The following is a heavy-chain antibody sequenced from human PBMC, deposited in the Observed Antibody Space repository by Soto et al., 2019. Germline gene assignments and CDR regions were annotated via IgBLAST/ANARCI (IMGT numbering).Heavy chain of an antibody. CDR3: ARGRVYYYGSGSYYWFDP. CDR2: INHSGST. D-gene: IGHD3-10*01. J-gene: IGHJ5*02. V-gene: IGHV4-34*01. CDR1: GGSFSGYY. Sequence: PSETLSLTCAVYGGSFSGYYWSWIRQPPGKGLEWIGEINHSGSTNYNPSLKSRVTISVDTSKNQFSLKLSSVTAADTAVYYCARGRVYYYGSGSYYWFDPWGQGTLVTVSS.